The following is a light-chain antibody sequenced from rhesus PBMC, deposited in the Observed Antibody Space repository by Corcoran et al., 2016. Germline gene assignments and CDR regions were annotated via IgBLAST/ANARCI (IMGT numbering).Light chain of an antibody. Sequence: DIQMTQSPSSLSASVGDRVTITCRASENINNYLHWYQQKPGKASKVLIYKETTLQSGVPSRFCASGSGTDVTLTISTLQPEDFATYYCQHSFGAPLSFGGGTKVDLK. CDR1: ENINNY. CDR2: KET. CDR3: QHSFGAPLS. V-gene: IGKV1-74*01. J-gene: IGKJ4*01.